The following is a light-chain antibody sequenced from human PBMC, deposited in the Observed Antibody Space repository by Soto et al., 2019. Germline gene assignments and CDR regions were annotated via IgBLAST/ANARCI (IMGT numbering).Light chain of an antibody. V-gene: IGKV3-15*01. CDR2: GAS. Sequence: EIVMTQSPATLSVSPGERATLSCRASQSIDNDLAWYQQKPGQAPRLLIYGASTRATGIPVRFSGSGSGTLFTLTINGRQSEDLAFYYCQQYHMWPPLTFGGGTKVEIK. CDR1: QSIDND. CDR3: QQYHMWPPLT. J-gene: IGKJ4*01.